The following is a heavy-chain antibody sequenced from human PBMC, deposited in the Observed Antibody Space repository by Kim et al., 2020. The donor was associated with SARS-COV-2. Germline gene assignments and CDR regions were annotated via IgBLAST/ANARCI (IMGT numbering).Heavy chain of an antibody. J-gene: IGHJ4*02. CDR3: EKVGHGPIVGKDYFDY. Sequence: GGSLRLSCAASGFTFNSHAVSWVRQAPGKGLEWVSGISGRGDSTYYAESVKGRFTISRDNSKNTLYLQMNSLRAEDTAIYYCEKVGHGPIVGKDYFDYWGQGTLVTVSS. CDR2: ISGRGDST. V-gene: IGHV3-23*01. D-gene: IGHD1-26*01. CDR1: GFTFNSHA.